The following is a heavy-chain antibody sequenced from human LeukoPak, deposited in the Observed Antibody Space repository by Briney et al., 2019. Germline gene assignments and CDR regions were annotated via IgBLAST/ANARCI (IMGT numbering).Heavy chain of an antibody. Sequence: ASVKVSCKASGYTFTGYYMHWVRQAPGQGLEWMGGITPMFGIAKYAQKFQGRVTISAVESMSTVHMELSSLRSEDTAKYYCARGWLADSTVVTPYNYWGQGTVVTVSS. V-gene: IGHV1-69*13. CDR3: ARGWLADSTVVTPYNY. D-gene: IGHD4-23*01. J-gene: IGHJ4*02. CDR2: ITPMFGIA. CDR1: GYTFTGYY.